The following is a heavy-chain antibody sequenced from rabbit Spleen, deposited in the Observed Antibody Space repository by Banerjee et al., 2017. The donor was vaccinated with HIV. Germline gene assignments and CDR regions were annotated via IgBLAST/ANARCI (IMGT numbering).Heavy chain of an antibody. CDR1: GVSFSISSY. CDR2: IDAGSSGFT. J-gene: IGHJ4*01. D-gene: IGHD5-1*01. Sequence: QSLEESGGDLVKPGASLTLTCTASGVSFSISSYMCWVRQAPGKGLEWIACIDAGSSGFTYFASWAKGRFTISKTSSTTVTLQMTRLTAADTATYICARDLVTVIGWNFNLWGPGTLVT. V-gene: IGHV1S40*01. CDR3: ARDLVTVIGWNFNL.